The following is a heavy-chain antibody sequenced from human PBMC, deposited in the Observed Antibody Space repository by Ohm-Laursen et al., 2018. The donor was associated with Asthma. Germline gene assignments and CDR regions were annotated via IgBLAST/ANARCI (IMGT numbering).Heavy chain of an antibody. Sequence: SSVKVSCKSSGGTFTNYVIGWVRQAPGQGLEWMGGINSVFATTDYGQRFRGRVTITADESTATVYMELSSLRSDDTALYYCGRKRGSCISSTCYSLDFWGQGTLITVSS. CDR2: INSVFATT. V-gene: IGHV1-69*01. CDR3: GRKRGSCISSTCYSLDF. D-gene: IGHD2-15*01. CDR1: GGTFTNYV. J-gene: IGHJ4*02.